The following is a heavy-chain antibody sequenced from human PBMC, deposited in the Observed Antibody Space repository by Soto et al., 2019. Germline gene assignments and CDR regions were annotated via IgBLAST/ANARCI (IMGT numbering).Heavy chain of an antibody. Sequence: PGGSLRLSCAASGFTFSSYGMHWVRQAPGKGLEWVAVIWNDGSNKFYADSVKGRFTISRDNSKNTLYLQMNNLRAEDTAVYYCARIGTWALNFDYWGQGTLVTVSS. V-gene: IGHV3-33*08. J-gene: IGHJ4*02. D-gene: IGHD2-8*01. CDR3: ARIGTWALNFDY. CDR1: GFTFSSYG. CDR2: IWNDGSNK.